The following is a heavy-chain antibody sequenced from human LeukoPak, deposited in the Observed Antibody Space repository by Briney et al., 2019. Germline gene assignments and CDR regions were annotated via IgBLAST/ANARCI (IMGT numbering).Heavy chain of an antibody. J-gene: IGHJ3*02. V-gene: IGHV3-7*01. D-gene: IGHD6-19*01. CDR3: ARDESPGDNNGWYDAFDI. CDR1: GFTFSNAW. CDR2: IKGDGSKI. Sequence: GGSPRLSCAASGFTFSNAWMTWVRQAPGKGLEWVANIKGDGSKINYADSVRGRFTISRDNAKSSLYLQMNRLRAEDTALYYCARDESPGDNNGWYDAFDIWGQGTMVTVSS.